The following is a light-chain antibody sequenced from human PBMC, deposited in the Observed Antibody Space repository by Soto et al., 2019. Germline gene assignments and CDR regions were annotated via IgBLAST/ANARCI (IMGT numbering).Light chain of an antibody. CDR3: QQYDNSPIT. V-gene: IGKV3-20*01. CDR1: QSISSSF. CDR2: GAS. J-gene: IGKJ5*01. Sequence: EIVLTQSPGILSLSPGERASLSCGASQSISSSFLAWYQQKTGQAPRLLIYGASSRATGIPDRFSGTGSETDFTLTISRLEPEDFAVYYCQQYDNSPITFGQGTRLEIK.